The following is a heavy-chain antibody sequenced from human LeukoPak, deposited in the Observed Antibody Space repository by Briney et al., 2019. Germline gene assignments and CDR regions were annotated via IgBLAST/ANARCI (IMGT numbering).Heavy chain of an antibody. D-gene: IGHD2-2*01. V-gene: IGHV3-23*01. CDR3: ATEVPAAGNYYYYYYMDV. J-gene: IGHJ6*03. CDR2: ISGSGGST. Sequence: QPGGSLRLSCAASGFTFSSYGMSWVRQAPGKGLEWVSAISGSGGSTYYADSVKGRFTISRDNSKNTLYLQMNSLRAEDTAVYYCATEVPAAGNYYYYYYMDVWGKGTTVTISS. CDR1: GFTFSSYG.